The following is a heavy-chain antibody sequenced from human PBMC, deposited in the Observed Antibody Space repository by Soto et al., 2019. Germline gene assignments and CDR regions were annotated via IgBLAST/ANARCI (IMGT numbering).Heavy chain of an antibody. Sequence: SETLSLTCAVSGDSFSNTNWWSWVRQPPGKGLEWIGEIYHSGSTNYNPSLRSRVTISLDKSKNQFSLNLTSVTAADTAFYYCAKRSLRRLRFVETHWGQGTLVTVSS. CDR2: IYHSGST. CDR3: AKRSLRRLRFVETH. D-gene: IGHD3-3*01. V-gene: IGHV4-4*02. J-gene: IGHJ4*02. CDR1: GDSFSNTNW.